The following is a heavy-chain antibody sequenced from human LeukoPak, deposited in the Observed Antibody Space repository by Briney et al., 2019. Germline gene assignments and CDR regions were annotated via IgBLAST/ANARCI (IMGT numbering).Heavy chain of an antibody. CDR3: ARDLPSMVRGVRFDY. D-gene: IGHD3-10*01. CDR1: GFTFDDYA. V-gene: IGHV3-9*01. CDR2: ISWNSGSI. J-gene: IGHJ4*02. Sequence: GGSLRLSCAASGFTFDDYAMHWVRQAPGKGLEWVSGISWNSGSIGYADSVKGRFTISRDNAKNSLYLQMNSLRAEDTAVYYCARDLPSMVRGVRFDYWGQGTLVTVSS.